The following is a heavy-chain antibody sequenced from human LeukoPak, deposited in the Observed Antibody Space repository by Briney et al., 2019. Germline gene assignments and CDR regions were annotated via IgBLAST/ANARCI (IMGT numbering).Heavy chain of an antibody. V-gene: IGHV4-39*01. D-gene: IGHD3-10*01. CDR3: ARMVRGVILGPSYYTYHMDV. CDR2: IYYSGST. J-gene: IGHJ6*03. CDR1: GDSISSHIYY. Sequence: PSETLSLTCTVSGDSISSHIYYWSWIRQPPGKGLEWIGHIYYSGSTYYNPSLKSRVTISVDTSKSQFSLNLSSVTAADRAVYFCARMVRGVILGPSYYTYHMDVWGKGTMVTVSS.